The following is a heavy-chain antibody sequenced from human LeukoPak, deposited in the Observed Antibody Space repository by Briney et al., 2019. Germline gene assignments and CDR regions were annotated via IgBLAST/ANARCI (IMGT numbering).Heavy chain of an antibody. CDR2: IYHSGST. Sequence: SETLSLTCAVSGGSISSGGYSWGWIRQPPGKGREWMGYIYHSGSTYYNPSLKSRVTISVDRSKNQFSLKRSSVTAADTAVYYCARGVGYCSGGSCYQGYFQHWGQGTLVTGSS. J-gene: IGHJ1*01. V-gene: IGHV4-30-2*01. D-gene: IGHD2-15*01. CDR1: GGSISSGGYS. CDR3: ARGVGYCSGGSCYQGYFQH.